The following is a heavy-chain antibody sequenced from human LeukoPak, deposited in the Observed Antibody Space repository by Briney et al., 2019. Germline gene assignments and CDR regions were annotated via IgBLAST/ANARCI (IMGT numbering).Heavy chain of an antibody. Sequence: GGSLRLSCAASGFTVSSNYMSWVRQAPGKGLEWVSVIYSGGSTYYADSVKDRFTISRDNSKNTLYLQMNSLRAEDTAVYYCASYDILTGWGAFDIWGQGTMVTVSS. V-gene: IGHV3-66*01. CDR1: GFTVSSNY. CDR2: IYSGGST. J-gene: IGHJ3*02. D-gene: IGHD3-9*01. CDR3: ASYDILTGWGAFDI.